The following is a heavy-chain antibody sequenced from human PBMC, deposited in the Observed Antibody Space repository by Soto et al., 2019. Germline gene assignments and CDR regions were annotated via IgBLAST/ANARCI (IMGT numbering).Heavy chain of an antibody. J-gene: IGHJ4*02. Sequence: EVQLVESGGGLVQPGGSLRLSCAASGFTFSSYSMNWVRQAPGKGLEWVSSISSSSSYIYYADSVKGRFTISRDNAKNSLYLQMNSLRAEDTAVYYCARSTIFGVVIRLSSVDYWGQGTLVTVSS. D-gene: IGHD3-3*01. CDR2: ISSSSSYI. CDR1: GFTFSSYS. CDR3: ARSTIFGVVIRLSSVDY. V-gene: IGHV3-21*01.